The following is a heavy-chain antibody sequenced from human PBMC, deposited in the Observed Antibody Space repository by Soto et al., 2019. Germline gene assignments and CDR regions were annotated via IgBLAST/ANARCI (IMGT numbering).Heavy chain of an antibody. J-gene: IGHJ3*02. CDR1: GGSISSSSYY. CDR3: ARPDYGDGGAFDI. Sequence: QLQLQESGPGLVKPSETLSLTCTVSGGSISSSSYYWGWIRQPPGKGLEWIGSIYYSGSTYYNPSLKSRVTISVDTSKNQFSLKLSSVTAADTAVYYCARPDYGDGGAFDIWGQGTMVTASS. D-gene: IGHD4-17*01. V-gene: IGHV4-39*01. CDR2: IYYSGST.